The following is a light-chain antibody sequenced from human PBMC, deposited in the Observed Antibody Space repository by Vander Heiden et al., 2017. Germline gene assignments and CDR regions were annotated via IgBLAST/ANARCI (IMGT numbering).Light chain of an antibody. V-gene: IGKV3-15*01. CDR1: QSVSIN. CDR3: QQYNNWPRNT. Sequence: ELVMTQSPAPLSVSPGKRATLSCRASQSVSINLAWYQQKPGQAPRLLIYGASTRATSIPARFSGSGPGTEFTLTISSLQSEDFAVYYCQQYNNWPRNTFGQGTKLEIK. CDR2: GAS. J-gene: IGKJ2*01.